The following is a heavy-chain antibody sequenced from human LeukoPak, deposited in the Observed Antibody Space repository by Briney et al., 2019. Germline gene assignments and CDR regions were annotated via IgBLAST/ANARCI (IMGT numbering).Heavy chain of an antibody. V-gene: IGHV1-69*06. J-gene: IGHJ5*02. CDR2: IIPIFGTA. CDR3: AGNYNWFDP. Sequence: SVKVSCNASGGTFSSYSISWVRQAPGQGLEWMGGIIPIFGTANYAQKFQGRVTITADKSTSTAYMELSSLRSEDTAVYYCAGNYNWFDPWGQGTLVTVSS. CDR1: GGTFSSYS.